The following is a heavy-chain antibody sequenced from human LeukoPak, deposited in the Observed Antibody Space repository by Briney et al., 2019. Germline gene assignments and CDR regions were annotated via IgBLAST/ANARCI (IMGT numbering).Heavy chain of an antibody. CDR1: GGSINNYH. Sequence: SETLPLTCTVSGGSINNYHWGWIRQPPGKGLEGIGYISYSGTTNYNPSLKSRVTISVDMYKSQFSLKLNSVTAADTAVYYCGRVTTGTVDHWGQGTLVTVSS. V-gene: IGHV4-59*01. D-gene: IGHD1-1*01. J-gene: IGHJ4*02. CDR2: ISYSGTT. CDR3: GRVTTGTVDH.